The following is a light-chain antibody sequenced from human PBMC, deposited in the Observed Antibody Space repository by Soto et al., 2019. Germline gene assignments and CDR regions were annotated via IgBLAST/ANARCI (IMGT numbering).Light chain of an antibody. Sequence: QSVLTQPPSVSGAPGQRVTISCTGTSSNIGTGYDVHWYRQFPGTAPKLLIYDDTNRPSGVPDRFSGSKSGTSASLAITGLQAEDEADYYCQSYDSSLSAVVFGGGTKLTVL. V-gene: IGLV1-40*01. CDR1: SSNIGTGYD. CDR2: DDT. J-gene: IGLJ2*01. CDR3: QSYDSSLSAVV.